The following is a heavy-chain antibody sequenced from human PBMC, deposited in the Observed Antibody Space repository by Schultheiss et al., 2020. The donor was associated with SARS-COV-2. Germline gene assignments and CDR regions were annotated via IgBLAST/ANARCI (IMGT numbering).Heavy chain of an antibody. D-gene: IGHD4-11*01. CDR1: GYTFTSYD. V-gene: IGHV1-8*01. Sequence: ASVKVSCKASGYTFTSYDINWVRQATGQGLEWMGWMNPNSGNTGYAQKFQGRVTMTRNTSISTAYMELSSLRSEDTAVYYCARTISLFNYATYYCYYYGMDVWGQGTTVTVSS. CDR2: MNPNSGNT. J-gene: IGHJ6*02. CDR3: ARTISLFNYATYYCYYYGMDV.